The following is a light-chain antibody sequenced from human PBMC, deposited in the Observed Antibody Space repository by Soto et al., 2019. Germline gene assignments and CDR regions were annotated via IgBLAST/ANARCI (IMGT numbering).Light chain of an antibody. CDR3: CSYVGTTTVVI. V-gene: IGLV2-23*02. J-gene: IGLJ2*01. Sequence: QSALTQPASVSGSPGQSITISCTGTSADVGSYNLVSWYQQHPGKAPKVMIYEVSKRPSGISNRFSGSKSGNTASLTISGLQAEDEADYYCCSYVGTTTVVIFGGGTKVTVL. CDR2: EVS. CDR1: SADVGSYNL.